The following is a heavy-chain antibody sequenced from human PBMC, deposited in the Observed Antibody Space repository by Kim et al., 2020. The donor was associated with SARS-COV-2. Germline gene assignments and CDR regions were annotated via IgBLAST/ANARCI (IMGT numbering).Heavy chain of an antibody. Sequence: ADSVKGRFPMSRDNAQNSLYLQMNSLRAEDTAVYYCARDLYDSGSYGFDYWGQGTLVTVSS. J-gene: IGHJ4*02. V-gene: IGHV3-11*05. D-gene: IGHD3-10*01. CDR3: ARDLYDSGSYGFDY.